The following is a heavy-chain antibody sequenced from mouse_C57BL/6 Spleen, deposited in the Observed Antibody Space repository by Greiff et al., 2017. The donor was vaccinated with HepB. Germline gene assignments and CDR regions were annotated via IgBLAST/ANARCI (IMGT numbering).Heavy chain of an antibody. Sequence: VHLVESGPELVKPGASVKISCKASGYAFSSSWMNWVKQRPGKGLEWIGRIYPGDGDTNYNGKFKGKATLTADKSSRTAYMQLSSLTSEDSAVYFCARWGPLAMDYWGQGTSVTVSS. CDR1: GYAFSSSW. CDR3: ARWGPLAMDY. V-gene: IGHV1-82*01. D-gene: IGHD3-3*01. CDR2: IYPGDGDT. J-gene: IGHJ4*01.